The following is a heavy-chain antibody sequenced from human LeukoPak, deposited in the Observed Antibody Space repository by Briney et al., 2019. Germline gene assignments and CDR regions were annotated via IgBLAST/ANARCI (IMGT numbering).Heavy chain of an antibody. V-gene: IGHV3-73*01. CDR2: IRSKANNYAT. CDR3: AWVEGANAFDV. Sequence: PGGSLRLSCAASGFTFSGSAMHWVRQASGKGLEWVGRIRSKANNYATTYAASVKGRFTISRDDSKDTAYLQMNSLKTEDQAVFYCAWVEGANAFDVWGQGTMVTVSS. J-gene: IGHJ3*01. D-gene: IGHD2-15*01. CDR1: GFTFSGSA.